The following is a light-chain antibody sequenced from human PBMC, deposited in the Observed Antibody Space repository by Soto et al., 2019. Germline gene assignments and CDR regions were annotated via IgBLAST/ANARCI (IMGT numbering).Light chain of an antibody. CDR2: GAS. CDR1: QDIGSV. Sequence: AIRMTQSPSSLSASTGDTVTITCRASQDIGSVLAWYQQKPGTAPKVLISGASNLHGGVPSRFSGSGSRTDFTLTITHLQSEDFATYYCQHYINYPITFGKGTRLEIK. V-gene: IGKV1-8*01. CDR3: QHYINYPIT. J-gene: IGKJ5*01.